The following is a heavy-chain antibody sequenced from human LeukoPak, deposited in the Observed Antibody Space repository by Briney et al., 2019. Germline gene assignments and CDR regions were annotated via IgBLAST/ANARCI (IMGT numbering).Heavy chain of an antibody. CDR2: INHSGST. CDR3: AREKTSAGYYFDY. CDR1: GFTFSNVW. Sequence: PGGSLRLSCAASGFTFSNVWMTWVRQAPGKGLEWIGEINHSGSTNYNPSLKSRVTISVDTSKNQFSLKLSSVTAADTAVYYCAREKTSAGYYFDYWGQGTLVTVSS. J-gene: IGHJ4*02. V-gene: IGHV4-4*02. D-gene: IGHD3-10*01.